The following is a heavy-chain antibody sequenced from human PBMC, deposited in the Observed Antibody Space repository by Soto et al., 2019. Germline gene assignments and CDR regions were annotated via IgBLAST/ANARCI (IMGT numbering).Heavy chain of an antibody. J-gene: IGHJ4*02. D-gene: IGHD3-9*01. CDR3: AKPYQTTRDGLVITYDY. CDR2: ISSSSSYI. CDR1: GFTFSSYS. Sequence: EVPLVESGGGLVKPGGSLRLSCAASGFTFSSYSMNWVRQAPGKGLEWVSSISSSSSYIYYADSVKGRFTISRDNANNTLSLQMNCLGSEDTAVYYCAKPYQTTRDGLVITYDYWGQGTLATVSA. V-gene: IGHV3-21*01.